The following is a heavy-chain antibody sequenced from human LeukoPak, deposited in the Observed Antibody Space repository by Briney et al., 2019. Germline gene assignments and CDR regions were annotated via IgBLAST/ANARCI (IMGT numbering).Heavy chain of an antibody. CDR3: ARVKYGDARYGFPAPFDY. D-gene: IGHD4-17*01. Sequence: PGGSLRLSCAASGFTVSSNYMSWVRQAPGKGLEWVSVIHSGGSTYYADSVKGRFTISRDNSKNTLYLQMNSLRAEDTAVYYCARVKYGDARYGFPAPFDYWGQGTLVTVSS. CDR1: GFTVSSNY. J-gene: IGHJ4*02. V-gene: IGHV3-53*01. CDR2: IHSGGST.